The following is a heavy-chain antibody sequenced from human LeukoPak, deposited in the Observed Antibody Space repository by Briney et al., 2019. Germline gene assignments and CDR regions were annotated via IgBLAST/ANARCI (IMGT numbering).Heavy chain of an antibody. CDR3: AKDKSPLWFEKDAFDI. CDR1: GFTFNRYG. Sequence: PGGSLRLSCAASGFTFNRYGIHWVRQAPGKGLEWVAFIQSDGTNKYYADSVKGRFTISRDNSKNTLYLEMNSLRAEDTALYYCAKDKSPLWFEKDAFDIWGQGTMVTVSS. CDR2: IQSDGTNK. J-gene: IGHJ3*02. D-gene: IGHD3-10*01. V-gene: IGHV3-30*02.